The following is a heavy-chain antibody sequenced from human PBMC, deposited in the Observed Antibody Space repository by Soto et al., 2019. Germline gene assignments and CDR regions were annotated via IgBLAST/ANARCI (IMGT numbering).Heavy chain of an antibody. CDR1: RASIYTYS. Sequence: SETLSLTCTVSRASIYTYSWTWIRQPAGKGLQWIGHIYSSGSANYSPSLKSRVPMSVDSSKNQISLKLTSVTAADTAVYYCATIVGANDYWGRGTLVTVSS. CDR3: ATIVGANDY. V-gene: IGHV4-4*07. D-gene: IGHD1-26*01. J-gene: IGHJ4*02. CDR2: IYSSGSA.